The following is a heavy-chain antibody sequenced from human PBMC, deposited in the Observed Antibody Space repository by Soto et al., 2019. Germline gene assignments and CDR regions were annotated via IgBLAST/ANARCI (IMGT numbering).Heavy chain of an antibody. Sequence: EVQLVESGGGLVQPGGSLRLSCAASGFTFSSYWMSWVRQAPGKGLEWVANIKQDGSEKYYVDSVKGRFTISRDNAKNSLYLQMNSLRAEDTAVYYCARAQQWLGPRRVLLYYYGMDVWGQGATVTVSS. J-gene: IGHJ6*02. D-gene: IGHD6-19*01. CDR3: ARAQQWLGPRRVLLYYYGMDV. CDR2: IKQDGSEK. CDR1: GFTFSSYW. V-gene: IGHV3-7*01.